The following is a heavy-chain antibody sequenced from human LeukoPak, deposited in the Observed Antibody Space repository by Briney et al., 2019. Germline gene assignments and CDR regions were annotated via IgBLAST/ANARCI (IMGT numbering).Heavy chain of an antibody. Sequence: GGSLRLSCAASGFTFSSYWMNWVRQAPGMGLEWVADVNQDGSQKYYVDSVKGRFTISRDNARNSLYLQMNSLRAEDTAVCYCARENDWSGKRVDYWGQGTLVTVSS. CDR3: ARENDWSGKRVDY. CDR2: VNQDGSQK. V-gene: IGHV3-7*01. D-gene: IGHD3-3*01. CDR1: GFTFSSYW. J-gene: IGHJ4*02.